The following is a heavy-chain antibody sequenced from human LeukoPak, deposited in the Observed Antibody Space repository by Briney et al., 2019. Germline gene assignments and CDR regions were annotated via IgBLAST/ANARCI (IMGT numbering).Heavy chain of an antibody. J-gene: IGHJ6*03. D-gene: IGHD6-19*01. CDR2: IYYSGST. Sequence: SETLSLTCTVSGYSISSGYFWGWIRQSPGKGLEWIGSIYYSGSTYYNLSLKSRVTISVDTSKNQFSLKLSSVTAADTAVYYCARHLTVSSGFYYYYMDVWGKGTTVTISS. V-gene: IGHV4-38-2*02. CDR1: GYSISSGYF. CDR3: ARHLTVSSGFYYYYMDV.